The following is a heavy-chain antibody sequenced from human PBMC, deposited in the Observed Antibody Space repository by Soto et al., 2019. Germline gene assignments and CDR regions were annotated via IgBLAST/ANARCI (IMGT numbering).Heavy chain of an antibody. Sequence: SETLPLTGAVYGGSFSGYYWSWIRQPPGKGLEWIGEINHSGSTNYNPSLKSRVTTSVDTSKNQFSLKLSSVTAADTAVYYCARSPVNKNDYGGNYFDYWGQGTLVTVSS. CDR1: GGSFSGYY. CDR2: INHSGST. V-gene: IGHV4-34*01. J-gene: IGHJ4*02. D-gene: IGHD4-17*01. CDR3: ARSPVNKNDYGGNYFDY.